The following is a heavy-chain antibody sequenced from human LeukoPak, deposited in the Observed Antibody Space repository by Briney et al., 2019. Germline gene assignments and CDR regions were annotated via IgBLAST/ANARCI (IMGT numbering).Heavy chain of an antibody. CDR2: INHSGST. V-gene: IGHV4-34*01. CDR1: GGSFSGYY. J-gene: IGHJ4*02. D-gene: IGHD1-26*01. CDR3: ARHYRKWELLGALGY. Sequence: SETLSLTCAVYGGSFSGYYWSWIRQPPGKGLEWIGEINHSGSTNYNPSLKSRVTISVDTSKNQFSLKLSSVTAADTAVYYCARHYRKWELLGALGYWGQGTLVTVSS.